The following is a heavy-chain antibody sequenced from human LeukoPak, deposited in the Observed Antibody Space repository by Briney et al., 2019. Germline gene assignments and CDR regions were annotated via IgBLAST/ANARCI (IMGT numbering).Heavy chain of an antibody. CDR2: INPSGGST. Sequence: GASVKVSCKASGYTFTSYYMHWVRQAPGQGLEWMGIINPSGGSTSYAQKFQGRVTMTRDTSTSTVCMELSSLRSEDTAVYYCARWVQGAAADYWGQGTLVTVSS. D-gene: IGHD6-13*01. J-gene: IGHJ4*02. CDR3: ARWVQGAAADY. CDR1: GYTFTSYY. V-gene: IGHV1-46*01.